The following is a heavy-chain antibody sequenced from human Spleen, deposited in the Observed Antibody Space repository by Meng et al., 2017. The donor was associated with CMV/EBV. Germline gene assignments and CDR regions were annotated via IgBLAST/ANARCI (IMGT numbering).Heavy chain of an antibody. V-gene: IGHV3-49*04. Sequence: GESLKISCTASGFTFGDFAMNWVRQAPGKGLEWVSFIRNKDYGGRTEYAASVKGRFTISRDDSKSITYLQMNSLKSEDTAVYYCARDYTPVVTALNQHWGQGTLVTVSS. J-gene: IGHJ1*01. CDR2: IRNKDYGGRT. CDR1: GFTFGDFA. D-gene: IGHD4-23*01. CDR3: ARDYTPVVTALNQH.